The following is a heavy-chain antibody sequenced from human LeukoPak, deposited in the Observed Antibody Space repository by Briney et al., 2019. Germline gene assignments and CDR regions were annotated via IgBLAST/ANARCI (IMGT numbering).Heavy chain of an antibody. V-gene: IGHV3-48*03. CDR1: GFTFSSYE. CDR3: ARDQAGRHSDY. Sequence: PGGSLRLSCAASGFTFSSYEMNWVRQAPGKELEWVSYISSSGSTIYYADSVKGRFTISRDNAKNSLYLQMNSLRAEDSAVYYCARDQAGRHSDYWGQGTLVTVSS. CDR2: ISSSGSTI. J-gene: IGHJ4*02. D-gene: IGHD6-13*01.